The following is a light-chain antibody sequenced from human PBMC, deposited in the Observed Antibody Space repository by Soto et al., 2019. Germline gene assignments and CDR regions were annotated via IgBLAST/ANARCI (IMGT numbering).Light chain of an antibody. CDR3: QQRSNWPPLT. V-gene: IGKV3-11*01. J-gene: IGKJ4*01. Sequence: EIVLTQSPATLSLSPGERATLSCRASQSVSSYLAWYQQKPGQAPRLLIYDASNRATGIPARLSGSGSGTDFTLTISSLEPEDVAVYYYQQRSNWPPLTFGGGNKVEIK. CDR2: DAS. CDR1: QSVSSY.